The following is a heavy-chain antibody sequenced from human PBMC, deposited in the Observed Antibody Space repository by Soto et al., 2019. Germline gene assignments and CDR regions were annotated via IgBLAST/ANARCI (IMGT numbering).Heavy chain of an antibody. CDR1: GYTFTSYG. CDR3: ARERGLTASTLFGY. J-gene: IGHJ4*02. D-gene: IGHD3-10*02. V-gene: IGHV1-18*01. Sequence: ASVKVSCKASGYTFTSYGINWVRQAPGQGLEWLGRVSTYNGNTKYAQKFQGRVTMTTDTSTTTVYMHLRSLRSDDTAVYYCARERGLTASTLFGYWGQGTVVTVSS. CDR2: VSTYNGNT.